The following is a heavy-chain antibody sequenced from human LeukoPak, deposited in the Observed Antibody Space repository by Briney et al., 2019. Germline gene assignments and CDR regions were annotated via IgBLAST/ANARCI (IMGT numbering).Heavy chain of an antibody. D-gene: IGHD6-19*01. Sequence: GGSLRLSCAASGFTFDDYAMHWVRQAPGKGLEWVSLISWDGGSTYYADSVKGRFTISRDNSKNSLYLQMNSLRAEDPALYYCAKGAGSGRHSDAFDIWGQGTMVTVSS. CDR1: GFTFDDYA. CDR3: AKGAGSGRHSDAFDI. J-gene: IGHJ3*02. CDR2: ISWDGGST. V-gene: IGHV3-43D*03.